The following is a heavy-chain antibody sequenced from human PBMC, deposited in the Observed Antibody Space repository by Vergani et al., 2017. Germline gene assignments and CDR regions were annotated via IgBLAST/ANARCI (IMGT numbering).Heavy chain of an antibody. CDR2: IIPIFGTA. D-gene: IGHD3-22*01. V-gene: IGHV1-69*12. CDR1: GGTFSSYA. Sequence: QVQLVQSGAEVKKPGSSVKVSCKASGGTFSSYAISWVRQAPGQGLEWMGGIIPIFGTANYAQKFQGRVTITADESTSTAYMELSSLRSEDTAVYYCARTSYYYDSSGSLYNWFDPWGQGTLVTFSS. J-gene: IGHJ5*02. CDR3: ARTSYYYDSSGSLYNWFDP.